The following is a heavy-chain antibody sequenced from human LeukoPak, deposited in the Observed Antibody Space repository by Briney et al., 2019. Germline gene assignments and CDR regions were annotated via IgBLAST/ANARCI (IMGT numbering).Heavy chain of an antibody. CDR3: ARDRATGFSDALDI. CDR2: LYSDGST. J-gene: IGHJ3*02. Sequence: PGGSLRLSCAASGFTVSTNYMNWVRQAPGKGLEWASVLYSDGSTYYADSVKGRFTISRDNSKNTLSLQMNSLRAEDTTVYYCARDRATGFSDALDIWGQGTMVIVSS. CDR1: GFTVSTNY. V-gene: IGHV3-66*01. D-gene: IGHD2/OR15-2a*01.